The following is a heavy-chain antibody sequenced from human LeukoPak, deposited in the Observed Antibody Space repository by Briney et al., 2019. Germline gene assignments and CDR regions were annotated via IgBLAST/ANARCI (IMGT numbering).Heavy chain of an antibody. J-gene: IGHJ6*03. CDR1: GFTFDDYG. D-gene: IGHD6-13*01. V-gene: IGHV3-23*01. CDR2: ISGSGGST. CDR3: AKDGAAAVTPYYMDV. Sequence: GGSLRLSCAASGFTFDDYGLSWVRQAPGKGLEWVSAISGSGGSTYYADSVKGRFTISRDNSKNTLYLQMNSLRAEDTAVYYCAKDGAAAVTPYYMDVWGKGTTVTVSS.